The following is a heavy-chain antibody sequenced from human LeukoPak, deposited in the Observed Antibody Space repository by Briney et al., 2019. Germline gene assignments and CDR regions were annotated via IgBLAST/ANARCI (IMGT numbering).Heavy chain of an antibody. Sequence: GGSLRLSYAASGFTFSSYAMHWVRQAPGKGLEWVAVISYDGSNKCYADSVKGRFTISRDNSKNTLYLQMNSLRAEDTAAYYCALIGGYNFGYWGQGTLVTVSS. CDR1: GFTFSSYA. D-gene: IGHD5-24*01. CDR2: ISYDGSNK. CDR3: ALIGGYNFGY. J-gene: IGHJ4*02. V-gene: IGHV3-30-3*01.